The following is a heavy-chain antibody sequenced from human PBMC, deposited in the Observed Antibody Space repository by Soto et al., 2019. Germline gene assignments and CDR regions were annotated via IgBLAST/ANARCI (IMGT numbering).Heavy chain of an antibody. CDR3: ARDSKWLIINGNWFDS. V-gene: IGHV1-18*04. Sequence: QVQLVQSGAEVKKPGASVKVSCKFSGYNFINYGMTWVRQAPGQGLEWMGWISGSNGATKYAQRFQARVTLTTDTSTNTAYMEVRSLRLDDTAVYYCARDSKWLIINGNWFDSWGQGTLVTVSS. D-gene: IGHD5-12*01. J-gene: IGHJ5*01. CDR1: GYNFINYG. CDR2: ISGSNGAT.